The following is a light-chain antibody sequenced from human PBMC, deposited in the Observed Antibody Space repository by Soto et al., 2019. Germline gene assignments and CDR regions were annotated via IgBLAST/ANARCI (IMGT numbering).Light chain of an antibody. J-gene: IGKJ1*01. CDR3: QQYHSPPQT. Sequence: DIVLTQSPDSLAVSLGERATINCKSSQSVFYSPNNKNYLAWYQQKPGQPPKLLVYWASTRESGVPDRFSGSGSGTDFTPTINDLQAEDVAVYYCQQYHSPPQTFGQGTKVEIK. CDR2: WAS. V-gene: IGKV4-1*01. CDR1: QSVFYSPNNKNY.